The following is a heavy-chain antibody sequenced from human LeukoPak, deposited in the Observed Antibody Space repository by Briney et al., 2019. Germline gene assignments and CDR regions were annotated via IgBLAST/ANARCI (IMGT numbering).Heavy chain of an antibody. CDR2: IKSDGSST. V-gene: IGHV3-74*01. J-gene: IGHJ4*02. D-gene: IGHD5-18*01. CDR1: GFTFSSYW. CDR3: ARGGYSSAPGQFDC. Sequence: PGGSLRLSCAASGFTFSSYWTHWVRQAPGKGLVWVSRIKSDGSSTTHADSVKGRFTISRDNAKNTLYLQMNSLRVEDTAAYYCARGGYSSAPGQFDCWGQGTLVTVSP.